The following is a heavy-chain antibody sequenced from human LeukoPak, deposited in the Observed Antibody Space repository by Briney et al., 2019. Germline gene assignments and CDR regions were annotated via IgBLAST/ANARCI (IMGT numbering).Heavy chain of an antibody. Sequence: ASVKVSCKASGYTFTGYYMHWVRQAPGQGLEWMGWINPNSGGTNYAQKFQGRVTMTRDTSISTAYMELSRLRSGDTAVYYCALLGYCSSTSCYEVVNWFDPWGQGTLVTVSS. CDR3: ALLGYCSSTSCYEVVNWFDP. D-gene: IGHD2-2*01. CDR1: GYTFTGYY. J-gene: IGHJ5*02. V-gene: IGHV1-2*02. CDR2: INPNSGGT.